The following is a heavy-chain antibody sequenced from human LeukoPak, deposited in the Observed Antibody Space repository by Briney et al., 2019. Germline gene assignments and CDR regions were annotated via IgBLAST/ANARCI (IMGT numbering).Heavy chain of an antibody. CDR1: GYTFTSYD. J-gene: IGHJ6*02. CDR2: MNPNSGNT. V-gene: IGHV1-8*01. Sequence: ASVKVSCKASGYTFTSYDINWVRQATGQGLEWMGWMNPNSGNTGYAQKFQGRVTMTRNTSISTAYMELSSLRSEDTAVYYCARDGLVAVAPPGYYGMDVWGQGTTVTVSS. CDR3: ARDGLVAVAPPGYYGMDV. D-gene: IGHD6-19*01.